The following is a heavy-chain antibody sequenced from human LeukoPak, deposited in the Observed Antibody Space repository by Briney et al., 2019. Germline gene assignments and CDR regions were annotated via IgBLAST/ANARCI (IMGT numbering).Heavy chain of an antibody. CDR3: ARQTFGVLYFDS. CDR2: IYYNERS. D-gene: IGHD3-10*01. CDR1: GGSISSYY. J-gene: IGHJ4*02. Sequence: SETLSLTCTVSGGSISSYYWSWIRQPPGKGLEWIGYIYYNERSNYNPSLRSRVTISIDTSKNQFSLKLNSVTAADTAVYYCARQTFGVLYFDSWGQGTLAIVSS. V-gene: IGHV4-59*08.